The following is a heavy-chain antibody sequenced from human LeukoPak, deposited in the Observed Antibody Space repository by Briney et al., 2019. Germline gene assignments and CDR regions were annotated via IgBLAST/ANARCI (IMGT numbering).Heavy chain of an antibody. V-gene: IGHV1-69*01. CDR1: GGTFSSYA. CDR2: IIPIFGTA. J-gene: IGHJ5*02. D-gene: IGHD3-3*01. CDR3: ARASFTIFGVVIDIHWFDP. Sequence: GSSVKVSCKASGGTFSSYAISWVRQAPGQGLEWMGGIIPIFGTANYAQKFQGRVTITADESTSTAYMELSSLRSEDTAVYYCARASFTIFGVVIDIHWFDPWGQGTLVTVSS.